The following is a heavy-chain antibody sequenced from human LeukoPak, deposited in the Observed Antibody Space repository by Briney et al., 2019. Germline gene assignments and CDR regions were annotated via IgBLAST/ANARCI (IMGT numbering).Heavy chain of an antibody. J-gene: IGHJ6*03. D-gene: IGHD2-21*01. Sequence: SETLSLTCTVSGGSISSYYWSWIRQPPGKGLEWIGEINHSGSTNYNPSLKSRVTISVDTSKNQFSLKLSSVTAADTAVYYCARESWQMWYYYYYMDVWGKGTTVTVSS. CDR3: ARESWQMWYYYYYMDV. CDR2: INHSGST. V-gene: IGHV4-34*01. CDR1: GGSISSYY.